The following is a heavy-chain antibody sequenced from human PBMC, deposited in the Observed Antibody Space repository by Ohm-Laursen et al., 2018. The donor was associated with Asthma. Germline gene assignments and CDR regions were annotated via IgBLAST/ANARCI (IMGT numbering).Heavy chain of an antibody. CDR3: VRDFCIDGFCSKAFDT. CDR1: GFTLTSYD. CDR2: IWYGGSNK. J-gene: IGHJ5*02. D-gene: IGHD2-8*01. Sequence: SLRLSCAASGFTLTSYDMYWVRQAPGKGLEFVAVIWYGGSNKYYTDSVKGRFTIPRDIAKNTLYLEMNSLRAEDTAEYFCVRDFCIDGFCSKAFDTWGQGTLVTVSS. V-gene: IGHV3-33*08.